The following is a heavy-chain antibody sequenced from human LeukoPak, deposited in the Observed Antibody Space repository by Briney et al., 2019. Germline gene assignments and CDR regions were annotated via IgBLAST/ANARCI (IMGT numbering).Heavy chain of an antibody. CDR3: ARDRRARGPIDY. J-gene: IGHJ4*02. CDR2: IYYDGSNI. D-gene: IGHD6-25*01. CDR1: GFTFSTYA. V-gene: IGHV3-33*01. Sequence: GGSLRLSCAASGFTFSTYAMHWARQAPGKGLEWVAVIYYDGSNIYQADSVKGRFTISRDNSKNTLYLVMNSLRAEDTAVYYCARDRRARGPIDYWGQGTLVTVSS.